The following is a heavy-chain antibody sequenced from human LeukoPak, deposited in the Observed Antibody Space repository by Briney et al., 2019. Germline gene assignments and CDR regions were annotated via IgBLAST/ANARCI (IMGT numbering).Heavy chain of an antibody. Sequence: PSETLSLTCTVSGGSISSYYWSWIRQPAGKGLEWIGRIYTSGSTNYNPSLKSRVTMSVDTSKNQFSLKLSSVTAADTAVYYCARERYSYGYRTSSQIDYWGQGTLVTVSS. CDR2: IYTSGST. J-gene: IGHJ4*02. CDR3: ARERYSYGYRTSSQIDY. CDR1: GGSISSYY. V-gene: IGHV4-4*07. D-gene: IGHD5-18*01.